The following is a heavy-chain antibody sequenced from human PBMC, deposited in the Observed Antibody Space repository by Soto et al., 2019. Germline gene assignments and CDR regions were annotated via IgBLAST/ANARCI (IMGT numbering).Heavy chain of an antibody. CDR1: GFTFSYYP. V-gene: IGHV3-21*06. Sequence: GGSLRLSCAASGFTFSYYPLHWVRRAPGKGLEWVSSISGIRDYIRYADSVKGRFTISRDNAKTSLYLQMNSLTAEDTAVYYCAREGVHNYTEYYFDYWGQGTLVTVSS. CDR3: AREGVHNYTEYYFDY. D-gene: IGHD3-10*01. CDR2: ISGIRDYI. J-gene: IGHJ4*02.